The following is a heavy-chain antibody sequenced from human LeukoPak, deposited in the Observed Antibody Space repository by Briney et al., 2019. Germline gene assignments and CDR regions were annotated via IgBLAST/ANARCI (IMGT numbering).Heavy chain of an antibody. CDR1: GFTFSSYA. J-gene: IGHJ4*02. CDR2: ISYDESNT. D-gene: IGHD4-17*01. Sequence: GGSLRLSCAASGFTFSSYAMHWVRRAPGKGLEWVALISYDESNTFYADSVKGRFTISRDNSKNTLYLQMNSLRVEDTAVYYCARDGDGDYVFSYYFDYWGQGTLVTVSS. CDR3: ARDGDGDYVFSYYFDY. V-gene: IGHV3-30*04.